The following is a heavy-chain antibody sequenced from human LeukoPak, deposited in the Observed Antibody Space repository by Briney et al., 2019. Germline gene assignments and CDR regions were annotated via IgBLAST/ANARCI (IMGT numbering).Heavy chain of an antibody. CDR1: GCSISSYY. J-gene: IGHJ4*02. D-gene: IGHD4-11*01. CDR2: IYTSGST. Sequence: PSGTLSLTCTASGCSISSYYLSWIRQPAGKGLEWIGRIYTSGSTNYNASLKSRVTISVDTTKNQFSLLLISVTAADAAVYYCARLQWGPRVWYYFDYWGQGTLVTVSS. V-gene: IGHV4-4*07. CDR3: ARLQWGPRVWYYFDY.